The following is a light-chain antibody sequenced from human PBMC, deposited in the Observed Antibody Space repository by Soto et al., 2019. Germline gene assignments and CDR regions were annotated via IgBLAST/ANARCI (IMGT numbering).Light chain of an antibody. CDR3: CSYAGAYSYV. J-gene: IGLJ1*01. Sequence: LTQPRSVSGSPGQSVTVSCTGTNSDVGAYNYVSWYQHHPGKAPKLMIYDVNKRPSGVPDRFSGSKSGNTASLTISGLQAEDEADYYCCSYAGAYSYVFGVGTKVTVL. CDR2: DVN. CDR1: NSDVGAYNY. V-gene: IGLV2-11*01.